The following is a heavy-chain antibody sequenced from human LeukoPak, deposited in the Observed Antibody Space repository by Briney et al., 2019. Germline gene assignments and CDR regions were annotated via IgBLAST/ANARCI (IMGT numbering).Heavy chain of an antibody. CDR1: GYTFTGYY. J-gene: IGHJ4*02. CDR2: INPNSGGT. V-gene: IGHV1-2*02. CDR3: ASSDSSGYYYLATLVY. Sequence: ASVKVSCKASGYTFTGYYMHWVRQAPGQGLERMGWINPNSGGTNYAQKFQGRVTMTRDTSISTAYMELSRLRSDDTAVYYCASSDSSGYYYLATLVYWGQGTLVTVSS. D-gene: IGHD3-22*01.